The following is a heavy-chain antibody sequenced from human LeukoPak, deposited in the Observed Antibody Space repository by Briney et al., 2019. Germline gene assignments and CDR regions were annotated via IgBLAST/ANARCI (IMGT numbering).Heavy chain of an antibody. V-gene: IGHV4-61*08. CDR1: GGSISSGGYY. Sequence: SETLSLTCTVSGGSISSGGYYWSWIRQHPGKGLEWIGYIYYSGSTNYNPSLKSRVTISVDTSKNQFSLKLSSVTAADTAVYYCARAGEDCSGGSCYEYDPWGQGTLVTVSS. CDR2: IYYSGST. D-gene: IGHD2-15*01. CDR3: ARAGEDCSGGSCYEYDP. J-gene: IGHJ5*02.